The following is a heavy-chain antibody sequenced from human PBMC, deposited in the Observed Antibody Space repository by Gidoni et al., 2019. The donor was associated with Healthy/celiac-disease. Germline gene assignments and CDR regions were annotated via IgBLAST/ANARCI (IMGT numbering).Heavy chain of an antibody. J-gene: IGHJ3*02. V-gene: IGHV3-49*05. CDR3: TRAMSRSGSGDAFDI. CDR1: GFTFGDYA. CDR2: IRSKAYGGTT. D-gene: IGHD1-26*01. Sequence: EVQLVESGGGLVKPGRSLSLSCTASGFTFGDYAMSWFRQAPGKGLEWVGFIRSKAYGGTTEYAASVKGRFTISRDDSKSIAYLQMNSLKTEDTAVYYCTRAMSRSGSGDAFDIWGQGTMVTVSS.